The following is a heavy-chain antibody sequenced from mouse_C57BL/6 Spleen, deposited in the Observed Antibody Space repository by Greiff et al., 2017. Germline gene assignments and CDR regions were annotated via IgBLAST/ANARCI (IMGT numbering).Heavy chain of an antibody. CDR3: ARWANWEFDY. D-gene: IGHD4-1*02. CDR2: IRNKANGYTT. J-gene: IGHJ2*01. CDR1: GFTFTDYY. V-gene: IGHV7-3*01. Sequence: EVQRVESGGGLVQPGGSLSLSCAASGFTFTDYYMSWVRQPPGKALEWLGFIRNKANGYTTEYSASVKGRFTISRDNSQSILYLQMNALRAEDSATYYCARWANWEFDYWGQGTTLTVSS.